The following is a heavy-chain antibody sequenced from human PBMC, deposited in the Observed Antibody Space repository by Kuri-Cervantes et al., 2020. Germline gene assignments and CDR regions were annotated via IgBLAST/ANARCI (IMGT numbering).Heavy chain of an antibody. V-gene: IGHV3-21*01. CDR1: GFTFSNSD. Sequence: GGSLRLSCAASGFTFSNSDMNWVRQAPGKGLEWVSSITATPRNIKYADSLKGRFTISRDNAKDSMYLQINSLRAEDTAVYYCARSMAYYFFDFWGPGTLVTVSS. CDR2: ITATPRNI. D-gene: IGHD6-6*01. CDR3: ARSMAYYFFDF. J-gene: IGHJ4*02.